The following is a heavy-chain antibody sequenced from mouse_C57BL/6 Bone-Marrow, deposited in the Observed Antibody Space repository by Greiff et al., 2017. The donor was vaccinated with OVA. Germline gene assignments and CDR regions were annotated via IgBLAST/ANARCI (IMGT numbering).Heavy chain of an antibody. Sequence: EVQLKESGGDLVKPGGSLKLSCAASGFTFSSYGMSWVRQTPDKRLEWVATISSGGSYTYYPDSVKGRFTISRDNAKNTLYLQMSSLKSEDTAMYYCARHIPFAYWGQGTLVTVSA. CDR2: ISSGGSYT. CDR3: ARHIPFAY. CDR1: GFTFSSYG. V-gene: IGHV5-6*01. J-gene: IGHJ3*01.